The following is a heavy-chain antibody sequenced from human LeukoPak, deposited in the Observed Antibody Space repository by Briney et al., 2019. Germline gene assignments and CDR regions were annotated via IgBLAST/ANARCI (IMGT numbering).Heavy chain of an antibody. CDR2: IYPGDSDT. CDR3: ARQRRSSGWPNDY. Sequence: GESLQISCKGSGYSLNTYRIGWVRQLPGKGLEWMGIIYPGDSDTRYSPSFQGQVTISADKSLSTAYLQWGSLKASDNAMYYCARQRRSSGWPNDYWGQGTLVTVSS. CDR1: GYSLNTYR. J-gene: IGHJ4*02. V-gene: IGHV5-51*01. D-gene: IGHD6-19*01.